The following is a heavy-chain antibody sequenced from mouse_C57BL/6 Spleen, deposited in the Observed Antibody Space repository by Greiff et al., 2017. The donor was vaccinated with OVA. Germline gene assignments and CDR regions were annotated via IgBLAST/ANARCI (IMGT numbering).Heavy chain of an antibody. CDR1: GYTFTGYW. V-gene: IGHV1-9*01. CDR2: ILPGSGST. Sequence: QVQLQQSGAELMKPGASVKLSCKATGYTFTGYWIEWVKQRPGHGLEWIGEILPGSGSTNYTEKFKGKDTFTADTSFTTAYMQLSSLTTEDSAIYSCAIYYGSNYEYFDVWGTGTTVTVSS. J-gene: IGHJ1*03. CDR3: AIYYGSNYEYFDV. D-gene: IGHD1-1*01.